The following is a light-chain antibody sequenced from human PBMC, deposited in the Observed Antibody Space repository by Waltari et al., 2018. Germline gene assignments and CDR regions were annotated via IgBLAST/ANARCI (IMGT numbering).Light chain of an antibody. V-gene: IGKV4-1*01. J-gene: IGKJ1*01. CDR1: QNVSYSSNNKNY. CDR3: QQYYAVPPT. CDR2: WAS. Sequence: DIVMTQSPDSLPVSLGERATITCKSDQNVSYSSNNKNYLAWYRQKPGQPPQLLISWASTREFGVPDRFSGSGSGTDFTLTISSLQAEDVAVYYCQQYYAVPPTFGPGTKVEIK.